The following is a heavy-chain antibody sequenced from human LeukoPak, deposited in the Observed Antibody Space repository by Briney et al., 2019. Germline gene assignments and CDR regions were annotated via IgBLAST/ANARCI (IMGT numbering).Heavy chain of an antibody. CDR1: GYTFTGYY. J-gene: IGHJ5*02. CDR3: ARDPLVVPAAPEYNWFDP. D-gene: IGHD2-2*01. Sequence: ASVNVSCKASGYTFTGYYMHWVRQAPGQGLEWMGRINPNSGGTNYAQKFQGRVTMTRDTSISTAYMELSRLRSDDTAVYYCARDPLVVPAAPEYNWFDPWGQGTLVTVSS. CDR2: INPNSGGT. V-gene: IGHV1-2*06.